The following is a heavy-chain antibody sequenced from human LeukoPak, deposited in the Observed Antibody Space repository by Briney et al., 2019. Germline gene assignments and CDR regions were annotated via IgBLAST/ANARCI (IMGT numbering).Heavy chain of an antibody. V-gene: IGHV2-70*01. Sequence: ESGPTLVNPTQTLTLTCTFSGFSLSTSGMCVSWIRQPPGKALEWLALTDWDDNKYYSTSLKTRLTISKDTSKNQVVLTMTNMDPVDTATYYCARFTYGDYVGWFDPWGQGTLVTVSS. J-gene: IGHJ5*02. CDR2: TDWDDNK. CDR1: GFSLSTSGMC. CDR3: ARFTYGDYVGWFDP. D-gene: IGHD4-17*01.